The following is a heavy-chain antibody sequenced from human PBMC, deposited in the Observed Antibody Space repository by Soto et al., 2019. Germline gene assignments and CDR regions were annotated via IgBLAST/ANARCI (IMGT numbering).Heavy chain of an antibody. Sequence: SETLSLTCTVSGGSISSRGYYWSCIRQHPGKGLEWIGYIYYSGSTYYNPSLKSRVTISVDTSKNQFSLKLSSVTAADTAVYYCARATAAGTDFDPWGQGTLVTVSS. CDR2: IYYSGST. V-gene: IGHV4-31*03. J-gene: IGHJ5*02. CDR1: GGSISSRGYY. CDR3: ARATAAGTDFDP. D-gene: IGHD6-13*01.